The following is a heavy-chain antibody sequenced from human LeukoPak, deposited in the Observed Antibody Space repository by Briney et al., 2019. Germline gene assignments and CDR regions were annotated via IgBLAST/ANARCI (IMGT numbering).Heavy chain of an antibody. D-gene: IGHD3-10*01. CDR2: INPNSGGT. CDR3: AGDRLGVSFYGMDV. V-gene: IGHV1-2*02. Sequence: ASVKVSCKASGYTFTGYYMHWVRQAPGQGLEWMGWINPNSGGTNYAQKFQGRVTMTRDTSISTAYMELSRLRSDDTAVYYCAGDRLGVSFYGMDVWGQGTTVTVSS. J-gene: IGHJ6*02. CDR1: GYTFTGYY.